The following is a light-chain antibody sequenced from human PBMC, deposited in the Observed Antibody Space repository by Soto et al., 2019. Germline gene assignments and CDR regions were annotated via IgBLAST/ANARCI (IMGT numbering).Light chain of an antibody. CDR2: GAS. V-gene: IGKV1-5*01. CDR1: HNIGSW. CDR3: QQSYSSPRT. Sequence: DIQMAQTPSTLSASVGDRDTITCRASHNIGSWLAWYQQKPGKAPNLLIYGASSLQSGAPSRFSGSGFGTEFTLTISSLQPDDFATYYCQQSYSSPRTFGQGTNVEIK. J-gene: IGKJ2*01.